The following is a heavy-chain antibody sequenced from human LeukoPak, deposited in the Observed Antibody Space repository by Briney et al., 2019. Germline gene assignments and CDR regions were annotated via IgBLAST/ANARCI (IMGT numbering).Heavy chain of an antibody. CDR3: AKDRKVYGSGSYYSPLDY. D-gene: IGHD3-10*01. V-gene: IGHV3-23*01. CDR2: ISGSGGST. J-gene: IGHJ4*02. CDR1: GFTFSSYA. Sequence: GGSLRLSCAASGFTFSSYAMSWVRQATGKGLEWVSAISGSGGSTYYADSVKGRFTVSRDNSKNTLYLQMNSLRAEDTAVYYCAKDRKVYGSGSYYSPLDYWGQGTLVTVSS.